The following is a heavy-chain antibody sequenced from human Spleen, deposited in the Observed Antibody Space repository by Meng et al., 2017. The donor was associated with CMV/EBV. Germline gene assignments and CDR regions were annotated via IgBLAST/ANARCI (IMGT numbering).Heavy chain of an antibody. CDR1: GFTFSTYA. V-gene: IGHV3-23*01. J-gene: IGHJ4*02. CDR2: ISGSGGST. CDR3: AKGFDYGGKSVAPIDY. D-gene: IGHD4-23*01. Sequence: GGSLRLSCAASGFTFSTYAMSWVRQAPGKGLEWVSGISGSGGSTYYADSVKGRFTISRDNSKNTLYLQMNSLRAADTAVYYCAKGFDYGGKSVAPIDYWGQGTLVTVSS.